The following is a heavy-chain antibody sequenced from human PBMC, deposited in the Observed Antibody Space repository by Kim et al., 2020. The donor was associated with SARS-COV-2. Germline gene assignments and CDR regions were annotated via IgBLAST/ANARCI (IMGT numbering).Heavy chain of an antibody. V-gene: IGHV4-39*01. CDR1: GGSISSSSYY. Sequence: SETLSLTCTVSGGSISSSSYYWGWIRQPPGKGLEWIGSIYYSGSTYYNPSLKSRVTISVDTSKNQFSLKLSSVTAADTAVYYCARHSPPLAVAGYNWFDPWGQGTLVTVSS. CDR2: IYYSGST. D-gene: IGHD6-19*01. CDR3: ARHSPPLAVAGYNWFDP. J-gene: IGHJ5*02.